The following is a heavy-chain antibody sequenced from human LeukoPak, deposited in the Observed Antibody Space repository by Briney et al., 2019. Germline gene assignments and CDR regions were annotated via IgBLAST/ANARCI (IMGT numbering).Heavy chain of an antibody. CDR2: INHSGST. CDR1: GGSFSGYY. D-gene: IGHD5-18*01. V-gene: IGHV4-34*01. CDR3: ARGPRGYSWD. J-gene: IGHJ4*02. Sequence: SETLSLTCAVYGGSFSGYYWSWIRQPPGKGLEWIGEINHSGSTNYNPSLKSRVTISVDTSKNQFSLKPSSVTAADTAVYYCARGPRGYSWDWGQGTLVTVSS.